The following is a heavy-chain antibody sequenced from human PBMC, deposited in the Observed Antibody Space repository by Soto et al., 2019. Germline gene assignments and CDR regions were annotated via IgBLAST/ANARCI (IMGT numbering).Heavy chain of an antibody. CDR3: ARDTISGTTDYYYGMDV. D-gene: IGHD1-7*01. V-gene: IGHV3-30-3*01. CDR1: GFTFSSYA. Sequence: PRGSLRLSCAASGFTFSSYAMHWVRQAPGKGLEWVAVISYDGSNKYYADSVKGRFTISRDNSKNTLYLQMNSLRAEETAVYYCARDTISGTTDYYYGMDVWGHGTTVTVSS. CDR2: ISYDGSNK. J-gene: IGHJ6*02.